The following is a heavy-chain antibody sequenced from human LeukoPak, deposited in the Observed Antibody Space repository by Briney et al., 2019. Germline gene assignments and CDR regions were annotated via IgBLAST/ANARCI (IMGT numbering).Heavy chain of an antibody. Sequence: SVKVSCKASGGTFSSYAISWVRQAPGQGLEWMGGIIPIFGTANYAQKFQGRVTMTRDTSISTAYMELSRLRSDDTAVYYCARSNIVGATSRYYYYMDVWGKGTTVTISS. V-gene: IGHV1-69*05. CDR3: ARSNIVGATSRYYYYMDV. D-gene: IGHD1-26*01. CDR2: IIPIFGTA. J-gene: IGHJ6*03. CDR1: GGTFSSYA.